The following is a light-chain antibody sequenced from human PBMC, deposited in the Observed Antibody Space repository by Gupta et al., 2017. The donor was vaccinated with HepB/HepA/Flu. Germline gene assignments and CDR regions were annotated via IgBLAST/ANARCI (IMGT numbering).Light chain of an antibody. J-gene: IGKJ2*02. CDR2: DAS. CDR3: QQGYSTPRT. V-gene: IGKV1-39*01. CDR1: QSISSY. Sequence: DIQVTQSPSSLSASLGDRVTITCLACQSISSYLNSYQQKPRTAPKLLIYDASSSQSGVPSRFMCRGFGTDFTLTISRLQPEDFASYYCQQGYSTPRTFGQGTKLEIK.